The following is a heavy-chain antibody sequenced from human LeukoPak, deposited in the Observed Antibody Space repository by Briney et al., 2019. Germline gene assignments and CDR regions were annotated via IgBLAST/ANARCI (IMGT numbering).Heavy chain of an antibody. CDR2: INPNSGGT. J-gene: IGHJ5*02. D-gene: IGHD2-2*01. CDR3: ARDWEYQLLSDWFDP. V-gene: IGHV1-2*02. CDR1: GYTFTGYY. Sequence: ASVKVSCKASGYTFTGYYMHWVRQAPGQGLEWMGWINPNSGGTNYAQKFQGRVTMTRDTSISTAYMELSGLRSDDTAVYYCARDWEYQLLSDWFDPWGQETLVTVSS.